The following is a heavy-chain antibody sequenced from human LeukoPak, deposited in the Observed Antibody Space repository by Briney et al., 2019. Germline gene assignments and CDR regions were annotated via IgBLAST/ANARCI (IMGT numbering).Heavy chain of an antibody. CDR2: IIPIFGTA. J-gene: IGHJ6*04. D-gene: IGHD2-15*01. Sequence: SVKVSCKASGGTFSSYAISWVRQAPGQGLEWMGGIIPIFGTANYAQKFQGRVTITADESTSTACMELSSLRSEDTAVYYCASDHCSGGSCYPRYYYGMGVWGKGTTVTVSS. CDR1: GGTFSSYA. CDR3: ASDHCSGGSCYPRYYYGMGV. V-gene: IGHV1-69*13.